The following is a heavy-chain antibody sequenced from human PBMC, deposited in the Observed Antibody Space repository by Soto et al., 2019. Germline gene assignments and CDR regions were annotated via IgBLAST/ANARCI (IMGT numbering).Heavy chain of an antibody. V-gene: IGHV4-31*03. J-gene: IGHJ5*02. D-gene: IGHD3-3*01. Sequence: QVQLQESGPGLVKPSQTLSLTCTVSGGSISSGDYYWSWIRQHPGKGLEWIGYIYYSGSTYYNPSLQSRVTSSVDTSKNQFSLKLSSVTAADTAVYYCARWWSGSRQGFDPWGQGTLVTVSS. CDR2: IYYSGST. CDR3: ARWWSGSRQGFDP. CDR1: GGSISSGDYY.